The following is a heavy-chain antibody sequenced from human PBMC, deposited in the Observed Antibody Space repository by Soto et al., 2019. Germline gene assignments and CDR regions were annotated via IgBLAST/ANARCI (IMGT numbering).Heavy chain of an antibody. D-gene: IGHD2-15*01. CDR1: GGTFSSYA. V-gene: IGHV1-69*01. CDR2: IIPIFGTA. CDR3: ARDATNGYCSGGSCYSDWFDP. J-gene: IGHJ5*02. Sequence: QVQLVQSGAEVKKPGSSVKVSCKASGGTFSSYAISWVRQAPGQGLEWMGGIIPIFGTANYAQKFQGRVTITADESTSTAYMGLSSLRSEDTAVYYCARDATNGYCSGGSCYSDWFDPWGQGTLVTVSS.